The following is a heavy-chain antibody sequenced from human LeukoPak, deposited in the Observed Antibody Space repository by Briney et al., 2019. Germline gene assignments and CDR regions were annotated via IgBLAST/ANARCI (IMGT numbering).Heavy chain of an antibody. V-gene: IGHV4-39*01. Sequence: SETLSLTCTVSGGSISSSSYYWGWIRQPPGTGLEWIGSIYYSGSTYYNPSLKSRVTISVDTSKNQFSLKLSSVTAADTAVYYCARYCTNGVCYPDAFDIWGQGTMVTVSS. CDR3: ARYCTNGVCYPDAFDI. J-gene: IGHJ3*02. CDR1: GGSISSSSYY. D-gene: IGHD2-8*01. CDR2: IYYSGST.